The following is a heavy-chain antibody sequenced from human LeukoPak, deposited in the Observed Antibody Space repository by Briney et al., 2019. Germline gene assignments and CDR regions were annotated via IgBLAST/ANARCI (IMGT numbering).Heavy chain of an antibody. D-gene: IGHD3-3*01. CDR3: ARSPITIFGVGFDI. CDR1: GFTVSSNY. J-gene: IGHJ3*02. V-gene: IGHV3-53*01. CDR2: IYSGGST. Sequence: QPGGSLRLSCAASGFTVSSNYMSWVRQAPGKGLEWVSIIYSGGSTYYADSVKGRFTISRDSSKNTLYLQMNSLRAEDTAVYYCARSPITIFGVGFDIWGQGTMVTVSS.